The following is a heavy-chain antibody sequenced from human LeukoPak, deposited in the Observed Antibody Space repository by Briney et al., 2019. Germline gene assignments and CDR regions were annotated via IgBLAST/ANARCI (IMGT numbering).Heavy chain of an antibody. CDR3: ARGALPNGVVGATAVDY. Sequence: GASVKVSCKASGYTFTSYDINWVRQATGQGLEWMGRTNPNSGNTGYAQKFQGRVTMTRNTSISTAYMELSSLRSEDTAVYYCARGALPNGVVGATAVDYWGQGTLVTVSS. J-gene: IGHJ4*02. D-gene: IGHD1-26*01. CDR2: TNPNSGNT. V-gene: IGHV1-8*01. CDR1: GYTFTSYD.